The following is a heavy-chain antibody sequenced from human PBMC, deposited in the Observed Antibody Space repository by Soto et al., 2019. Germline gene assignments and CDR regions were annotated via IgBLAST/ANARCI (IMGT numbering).Heavy chain of an antibody. V-gene: IGHV3-21*01. Sequence: EVQLVESGGGLVKPGGSLRLSCAASGFTFSSYSMNWVRQAPGKGLEWVSSISSSSSYIYYADSVKGRFTISRDNAKNSLYLQMNSLRAEDTAVYYCARDQGLLLDNANWFDPWGQGTLVTVSS. CDR2: ISSSSSYI. CDR3: ARDQGLLLDNANWFDP. J-gene: IGHJ5*02. CDR1: GFTFSSYS. D-gene: IGHD2-15*01.